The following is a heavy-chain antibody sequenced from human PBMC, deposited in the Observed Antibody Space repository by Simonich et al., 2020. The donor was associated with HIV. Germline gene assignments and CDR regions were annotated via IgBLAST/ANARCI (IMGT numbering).Heavy chain of an antibody. Sequence: QVQLVQSGAEVKKPGASVKVSCKASGYTFTSYGISWVRQAPGQGLEWRGWNSAYKGNTNYAQKLQGRVTMTTDTSTSTAYMELRSLRSDDTAVYYCARGVSSGWSYYYYYYYMDVWGKGTTVTVSS. CDR3: ARGVSSGWSYYYYYYYMDV. J-gene: IGHJ6*03. CDR2: NSAYKGNT. V-gene: IGHV1-18*01. D-gene: IGHD6-19*01. CDR1: GYTFTSYG.